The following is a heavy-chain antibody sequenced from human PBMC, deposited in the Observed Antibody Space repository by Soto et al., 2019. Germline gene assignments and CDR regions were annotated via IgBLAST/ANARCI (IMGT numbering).Heavy chain of an antibody. CDR2: IYYSGST. D-gene: IGHD3-10*01. Sequence: SETLSLTCTVSGGSISSFYWSWIRQPPGKGLEWIGYIYYSGSTNYNPSLKSRVTISVDTSRDQFSLKLTSVTAVDTAVYYCARGRWGGDYWGQGTLVTVSS. CDR3: ARGRWGGDY. CDR1: GGSISSFY. J-gene: IGHJ4*02. V-gene: IGHV4-59*01.